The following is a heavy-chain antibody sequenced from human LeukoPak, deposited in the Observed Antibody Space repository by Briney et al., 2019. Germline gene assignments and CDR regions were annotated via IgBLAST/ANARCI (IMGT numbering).Heavy chain of an antibody. CDR1: GDSVSSNNAA. CDR2: TYYRSKWYN. J-gene: IGHJ4*02. D-gene: IGHD6-13*01. CDR3: AKMSSSWYLPK. Sequence: SQTLSLTCAISGDSVSSNNAAWIWIRQSPSRGLEWLGRTYYRSKWYNDYAVSVKSRITVNPDTSKNQFSLQLNSVTPENTAVYYCAKMSSSWYLPKWGQGTLVTVSS. V-gene: IGHV6-1*01.